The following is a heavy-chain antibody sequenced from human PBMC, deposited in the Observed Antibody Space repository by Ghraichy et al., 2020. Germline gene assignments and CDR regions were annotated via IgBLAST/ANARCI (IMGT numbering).Heavy chain of an antibody. J-gene: IGHJ3*01. Sequence: SETLSLTCTVSGGSISSSSYYWGWIRQPPGKGLEWIGSIYYSGSTYYSPSLKSRVTISVDTSKNQFSLKLSSVTAADTAVYYCARHYNNWSVGSCYRRAGAFDVWGQGTMVTVSS. V-gene: IGHV4-39*01. CDR2: IYYSGST. CDR3: ARHYNNWSVGSCYRRAGAFDV. D-gene: IGHD2-15*01. CDR1: GGSISSSSYY.